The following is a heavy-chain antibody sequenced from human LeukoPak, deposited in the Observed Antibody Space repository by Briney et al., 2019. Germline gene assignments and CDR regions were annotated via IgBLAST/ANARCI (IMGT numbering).Heavy chain of an antibody. CDR1: GYTFTGYY. J-gene: IGHJ4*02. Sequence: ASVYVSCKASGYTFTGYYMHCVREAPGQGLEWMGWITPNSGGTNYAQKFQGRVTMTRDTSISTAYMELSRLRSDDTAVYYCARIRDTAMVTAPFDYWGQGTLVTVSS. CDR3: ARIRDTAMVTAPFDY. V-gene: IGHV1-2*02. D-gene: IGHD5-18*01. CDR2: ITPNSGGT.